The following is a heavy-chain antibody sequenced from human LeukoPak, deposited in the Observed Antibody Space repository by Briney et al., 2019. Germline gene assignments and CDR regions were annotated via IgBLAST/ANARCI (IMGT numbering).Heavy chain of an antibody. V-gene: IGHV4-34*01. CDR2: INHNGYT. CDR3: ARDDYRGVTNFDP. Sequence: SETLSLTCAVYGGPFSGYYWNWIRQPPGKGLEWIGEINHNGYTNYNPSLESRVTISVDTSKNQFSLQLTSVTAADTAVYYCARDDYRGVTNFDPWGQGTLVTVSS. CDR1: GGPFSGYY. D-gene: IGHD3-10*01. J-gene: IGHJ5*02.